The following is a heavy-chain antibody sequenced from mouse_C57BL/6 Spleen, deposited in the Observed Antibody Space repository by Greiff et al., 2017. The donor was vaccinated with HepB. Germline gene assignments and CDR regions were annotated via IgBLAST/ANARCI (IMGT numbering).Heavy chain of an antibody. CDR1: GFTFSDYY. CDR3: ARRGGVYYFDY. Sequence: EVKLVESGGGLVQPGGSLKLSCAASGFTFSDYYMYWVRQTPEKRLEWVAYISNGGGSTYYPDTVKGRFTISRDNAKNTLYLQMSRLKSEDTAMYYCARRGGVYYFDYWGQGTTLTVSS. V-gene: IGHV5-12*01. CDR2: ISNGGGST. J-gene: IGHJ2*01.